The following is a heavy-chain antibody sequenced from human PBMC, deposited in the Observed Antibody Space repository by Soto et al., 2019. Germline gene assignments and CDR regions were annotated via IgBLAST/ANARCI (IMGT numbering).Heavy chain of an antibody. J-gene: IGHJ3*02. D-gene: IGHD3-22*01. V-gene: IGHV4-38-2*01. CDR2: IYHSGST. CDR3: ARPYYYDSSGYNDAFDI. Sequence: SETLSLTCAVSGYSISSGYYWGWIRQPQGKGLEWIGSIYHSGSTYYNPSLKSRVTISVDTSKNQFSLKLSSVTAADTAVYYCARPYYYDSSGYNDAFDIWGQGTMVTVSS. CDR1: GYSISSGYY.